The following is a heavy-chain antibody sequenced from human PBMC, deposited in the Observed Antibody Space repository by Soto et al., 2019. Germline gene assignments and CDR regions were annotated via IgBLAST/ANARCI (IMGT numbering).Heavy chain of an antibody. CDR2: IYYSGST. V-gene: IGHV4-31*03. D-gene: IGHD3-22*01. CDR3: AWGESDESSGYEVY. Sequence: SETLSLTCTVSGGSISSGGYYWSWIRQHPGKGLEWIGYIYYSGSTYYNPSLKSRVTISVDTSKNQFSLKLSSVTAADTAVYYCAWGESDESSGYEVYWCPGTLLTVSS. CDR1: GGSISSGGYY. J-gene: IGHJ4*02.